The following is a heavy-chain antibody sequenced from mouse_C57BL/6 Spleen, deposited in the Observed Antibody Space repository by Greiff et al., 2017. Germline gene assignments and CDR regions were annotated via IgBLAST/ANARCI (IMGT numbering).Heavy chain of an antibody. Sequence: LVESGAELVRPGASVKLSCKASGYAFTNYLIEWVKQRPGQGLEWIGVINPGSGGTNYNEKFKGKATLTADKSSSTAYMQLSSLTSEDSAVYFCARRDGYSFAYWGQGTLVTVSA. CDR2: INPGSGGT. V-gene: IGHV1-54*01. CDR1: GYAFTNYL. D-gene: IGHD2-3*01. J-gene: IGHJ3*01. CDR3: ARRDGYSFAY.